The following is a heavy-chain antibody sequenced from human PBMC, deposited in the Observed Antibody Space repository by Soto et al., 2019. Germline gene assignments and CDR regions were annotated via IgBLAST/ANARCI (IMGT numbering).Heavy chain of an antibody. Sequence: SETLSLTCTVSGGSISSYYWRWIRQPPGKGLEWIGYIYYSGSTNYNPSLKSRVTTSVDTSKNQFSLKLSSVTAADTAVYYCARVRVVPAAMARVFDYWGQGTLVTVSS. J-gene: IGHJ4*02. CDR3: ARVRVVPAAMARVFDY. V-gene: IGHV4-59*01. CDR2: IYYSGST. CDR1: GGSISSYY. D-gene: IGHD2-2*01.